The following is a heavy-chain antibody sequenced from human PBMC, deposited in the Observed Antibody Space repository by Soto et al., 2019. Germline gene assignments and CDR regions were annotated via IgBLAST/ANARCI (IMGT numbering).Heavy chain of an antibody. D-gene: IGHD2-2*01. CDR2: IIPIFGTA. CDR3: VTVLPHANSWFDY. J-gene: IGHJ4*02. V-gene: IGHV1-69*06. CDR1: GGTFSSYA. Sequence: GASVKVSCKASGGTFSSYAISWVRQAPGQGLEWMGGIIPIFGTANYAQKFQGRVTITADKSTSTAYMELNSLKSEDTGVYYCVTVLPHANSWFDYWGQGTPVTVSS.